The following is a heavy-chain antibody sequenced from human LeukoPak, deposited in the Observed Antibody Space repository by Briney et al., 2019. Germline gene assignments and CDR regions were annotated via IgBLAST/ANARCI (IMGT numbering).Heavy chain of an antibody. D-gene: IGHD6-19*01. CDR1: GFTFGSYG. CDR3: VRSAIVAGTWD. CDR2: IWYDGSNE. J-gene: IGHJ4*02. V-gene: IGHV3-33*01. Sequence: PGGSLRLSCAASGFTFGSYGMHWVRQAPGKGLEWVAVIWYDGSNEYYGDSVKGRFTISRDNSKNTLYLQMNSLRAEDTAVYYCVRSAIVAGTWDWGQGTLVTVSS.